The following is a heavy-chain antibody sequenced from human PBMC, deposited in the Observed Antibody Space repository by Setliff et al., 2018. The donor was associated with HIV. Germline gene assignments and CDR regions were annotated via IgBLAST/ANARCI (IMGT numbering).Heavy chain of an antibody. D-gene: IGHD3-16*02. CDR2: IYYHGST. CDR1: GGSISSTNYF. J-gene: IGHJ3*02. CDR3: ARGRGVYDYVWGSYRYKGAFDI. Sequence: PSETLSLTCTVSGGSISSTNYFWGWIRQPPGKGLEWIGTIYYHGSTNYNPSLKSRVTISVDTSKNQFSLKLSSVTAADTAVYYCARGRGVYDYVWGSYRYKGAFDIWGQGTMVTVSS. V-gene: IGHV4-39*07.